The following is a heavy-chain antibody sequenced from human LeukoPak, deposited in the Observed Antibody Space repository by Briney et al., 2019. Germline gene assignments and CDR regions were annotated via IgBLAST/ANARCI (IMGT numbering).Heavy chain of an antibody. CDR2: ISIRSSTI. V-gene: IGHV3-48*01. Sequence: GGSLRLSCAASGFTLSSYSMAWVRQAPGKGLEWVSYISIRSSTIYYADSVKGRFTISRDNAKNSLYVQMNSLRAEDTAVYYCARERDGYTHDAFDIWGQGTMVTVSS. CDR3: ARERDGYTHDAFDI. CDR1: GFTLSSYS. D-gene: IGHD5-24*01. J-gene: IGHJ3*02.